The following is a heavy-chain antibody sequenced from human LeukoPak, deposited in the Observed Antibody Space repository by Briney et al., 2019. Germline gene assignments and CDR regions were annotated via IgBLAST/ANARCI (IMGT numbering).Heavy chain of an antibody. Sequence: SQTLSLTCTVSGGTISSNNYYWGWIRQPPGKGLEWIGNIHYSGSTYYNPSLKSRVTISVDTSKNQFSLKLTSVTAADTAVYYCARHWDDRSSPSYWGQGTLVTVSS. CDR2: IHYSGST. CDR3: ARHWDDRSSPSY. CDR1: GGTISSNNYY. D-gene: IGHD2-2*01. V-gene: IGHV4-39*01. J-gene: IGHJ4*02.